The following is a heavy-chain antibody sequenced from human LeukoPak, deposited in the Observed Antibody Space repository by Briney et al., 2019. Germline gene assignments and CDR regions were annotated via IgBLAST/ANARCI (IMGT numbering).Heavy chain of an antibody. V-gene: IGHV4-61*02. Sequence: SETLSLTCTVSGGSISSGSYYWSWIRQPAGKGLEWIGRIYTSGSTNYNPSLKSRVTISVDTSKNQFSLKLSSVTAADTAVYYCARHVSAYSSGLPYYMDVWGKGTTVTVSS. CDR3: ARHVSAYSSGLPYYMDV. D-gene: IGHD6-19*01. CDR1: GGSISSGSYY. J-gene: IGHJ6*03. CDR2: IYTSGST.